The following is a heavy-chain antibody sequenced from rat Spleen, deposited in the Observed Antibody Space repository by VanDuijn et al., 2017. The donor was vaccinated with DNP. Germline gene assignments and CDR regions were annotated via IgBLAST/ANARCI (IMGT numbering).Heavy chain of an antibody. J-gene: IGHJ2*01. V-gene: IGHV5-22*01. CDR3: ASWGIRAYYFDY. CDR1: GFSFSDYY. D-gene: IGHD4-3*01. Sequence: EVQLVESGGGLVQPGRSLKLSCAASGFSFSDYYMAWVRQAATKGLEWVAYISYDGGSTYYGDSVKGRFTISRDNAKNTLYLQMNSLRFEDTATYYCASWGIRAYYFDYWGQGVMVTVSS. CDR2: ISYDGGST.